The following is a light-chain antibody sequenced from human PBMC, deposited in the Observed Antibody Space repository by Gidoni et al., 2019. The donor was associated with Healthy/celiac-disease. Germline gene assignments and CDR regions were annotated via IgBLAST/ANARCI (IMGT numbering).Light chain of an antibody. Sequence: DIQMTQSPSTLSASVGDRVTITCRASQSISSWLAWYQQKPGKAPKLLIYDASSLESGVPSRFSGSGSGTEFTLTISSLQPDDFATYYCQQYNSYSGAFXQXTKLEIK. CDR2: DAS. CDR1: QSISSW. J-gene: IGKJ2*01. V-gene: IGKV1-5*01. CDR3: QQYNSYSGA.